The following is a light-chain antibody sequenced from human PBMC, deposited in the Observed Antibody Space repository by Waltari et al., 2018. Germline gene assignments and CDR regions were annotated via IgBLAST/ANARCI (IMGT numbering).Light chain of an antibody. CDR3: SSWTTSDTRKVI. CDR2: DVT. V-gene: IGLV2-14*03. Sequence: QSALTQPASVSGSPGQSITISCTGTSGAVGGSDSVSWSQQHPGKAPKLVIYDVTNRPSGISDRFSGSKSGTTASLSISGLQAEDEADYFCSSWTTSDTRKVIFGGGTKLTVL. CDR1: SGAVGGSDS. J-gene: IGLJ2*01.